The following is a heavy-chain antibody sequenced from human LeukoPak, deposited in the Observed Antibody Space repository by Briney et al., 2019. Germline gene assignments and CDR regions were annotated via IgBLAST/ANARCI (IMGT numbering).Heavy chain of an antibody. Sequence: TSETLSLTCTVSGGSISGYHWSWIRQPPGKGLEWLGYIYYSGSSNYNPSLKSRVTISVDTSKNQFSLKLSYVTAADTAVYYCARVPRSYYYYYYMDVWGKGTTVTVSS. V-gene: IGHV4-59*01. CDR1: GGSISGYH. CDR3: ARVPRSYYYYYYMDV. J-gene: IGHJ6*03. CDR2: IYYSGSS.